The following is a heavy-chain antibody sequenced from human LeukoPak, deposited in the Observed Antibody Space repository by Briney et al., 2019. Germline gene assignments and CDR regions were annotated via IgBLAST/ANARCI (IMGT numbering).Heavy chain of an antibody. CDR2: INHDGSDK. J-gene: IGHJ5*02. CDR1: GFTFSTYW. V-gene: IGHV3-7*02. D-gene: IGHD6-19*01. CDR3: ARGGSGLYRTYNWFDP. Sequence: PGGSLRLSCAASGFTFSTYWMSWVRQAPGKGLEWVANINHDGSDKYYVDSVKGRFTISRDNAKNSLYLQMDSLRAEDTAMYHCARGGSGLYRTYNWFDPWGQGTLVTVSS.